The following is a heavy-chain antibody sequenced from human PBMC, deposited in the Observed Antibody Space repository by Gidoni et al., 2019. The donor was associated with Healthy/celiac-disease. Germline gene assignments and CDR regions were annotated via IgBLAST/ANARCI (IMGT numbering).Heavy chain of an antibody. CDR2: IYYSGST. CDR3: ARHGAPKFIAVAGGWYFDL. CDR1: GGSISSYY. Sequence: QVQLQESGPGLVKPSETLPLTCTVSGGSISSYYWSWIRQPPGKGLEWIGYIYYSGSTNYNPSLKSRVTISVDTSKNQFSLKLSSVTAADTAVYYCARHGAPKFIAVAGGWYFDLWGRGTLVTVSS. J-gene: IGHJ2*01. V-gene: IGHV4-59*08. D-gene: IGHD6-19*01.